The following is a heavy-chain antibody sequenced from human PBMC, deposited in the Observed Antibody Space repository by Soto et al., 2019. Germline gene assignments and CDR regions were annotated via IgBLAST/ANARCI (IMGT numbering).Heavy chain of an antibody. CDR2: IWYEVSNK. V-gene: IGHV3-30*02. J-gene: IGHJ6*02. Sequence: GGSLRLSCAASGFTFSSYGMHCVRQAPWKGLEWVSVIWYEVSNKYYADSVKGRFTISRDNSKNTLYLQMNTLRHEDTAVYYCAKERGRNRNFDMDVWGQGTSVTVSS. CDR1: GFTFSSYG. CDR3: AKERGRNRNFDMDV. D-gene: IGHD1-1*01.